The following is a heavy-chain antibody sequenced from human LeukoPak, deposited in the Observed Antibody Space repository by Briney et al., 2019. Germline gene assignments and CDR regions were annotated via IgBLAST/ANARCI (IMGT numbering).Heavy chain of an antibody. D-gene: IGHD6-19*01. J-gene: IGHJ4*02. CDR2: ISYDGSNK. V-gene: IGHV3-30*01. Sequence: PGGSLRLSCAASGFTFSSYAMHWVRQAPGKGLEWVAVISYDGSNKYYADSVKGRLTISRDNSKNTLYLQMNSLRAEDTAVYYCARDKGSAIDYWGQGTLVTVSS. CDR1: GFTFSSYA. CDR3: ARDKGSAIDY.